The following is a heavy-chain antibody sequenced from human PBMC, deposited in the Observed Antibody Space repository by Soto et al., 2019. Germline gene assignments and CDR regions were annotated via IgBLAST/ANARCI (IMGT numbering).Heavy chain of an antibody. D-gene: IGHD3-3*01. CDR2: INHSGST. V-gene: IGHV4-34*01. Sequence: QVQLQQWGAGLLKPSETLSLTCAVYGGSFSGYYWSWIRQPPGKGLEWIGEINHSGSTNYNPSLKCRVTISVDTSKNQFALKLSSVTAADTAVYYCARFFEVASGGIILDAFDIWGQGTMVTASS. CDR3: ARFFEVASGGIILDAFDI. J-gene: IGHJ3*02. CDR1: GGSFSGYY.